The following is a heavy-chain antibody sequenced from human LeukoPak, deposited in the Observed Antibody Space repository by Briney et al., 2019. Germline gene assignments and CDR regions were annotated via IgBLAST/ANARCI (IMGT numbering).Heavy chain of an antibody. CDR2: VDPEDGET. Sequence: GATVKISCKASGYTFTDCYMHWVQQAPGKGLEWMGRVDPEDGETIYAEKFQGRVTITADTSTDTAYMELSSLRSEDTAVYYCATDSGGSACGVAYWGQGTLVTVSS. J-gene: IGHJ4*02. D-gene: IGHD3-3*01. CDR1: GYTFTDCY. V-gene: IGHV1-69-2*01. CDR3: ATDSGGSACGVAY.